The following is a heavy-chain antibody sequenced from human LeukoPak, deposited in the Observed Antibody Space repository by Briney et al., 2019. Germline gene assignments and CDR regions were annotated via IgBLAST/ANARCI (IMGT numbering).Heavy chain of an antibody. Sequence: GGSLRLSCAASGFTFSSYAMSWVRQAPGKGLGWVSAISGSGGSTYYADSVKGRFSISRDNSKNTLYLQMNSLRAEDTAVYYCARWLGRGGDFSAFDIWGQGTMVTVSS. CDR2: ISGSGGST. J-gene: IGHJ3*02. D-gene: IGHD2-21*01. CDR3: ARWLGRGGDFSAFDI. V-gene: IGHV3-23*01. CDR1: GFTFSSYA.